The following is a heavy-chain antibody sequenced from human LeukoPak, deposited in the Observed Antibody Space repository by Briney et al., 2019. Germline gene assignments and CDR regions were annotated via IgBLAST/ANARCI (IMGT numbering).Heavy chain of an antibody. J-gene: IGHJ3*02. CDR3: ARDRKTDDAFDI. CDR1: GFTFSSYA. V-gene: IGHV3-64*01. D-gene: IGHD1-14*01. CDR2: MSSNGGST. Sequence: GSLRLSCAASGFTFSSYAMHWVRQAPGKGLEYVSAMSSNGGSTYYANSVKGRFTISRDNSKNTLYLQMGSLRAEDMAVYYCARDRKTDDAFDIWGQGTMVTVSS.